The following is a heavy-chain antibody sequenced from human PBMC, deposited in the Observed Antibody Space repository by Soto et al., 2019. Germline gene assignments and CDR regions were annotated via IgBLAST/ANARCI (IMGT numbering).Heavy chain of an antibody. CDR3: AGTREIPYDHGMDV. CDR2: IIPIFGSA. J-gene: IGHJ6*02. V-gene: IGHV1-69*01. Sequence: QVQLVQSGAEVKKPGSSVKVSCKAPGGTLSSYAINWLRQAPGQGLEWMGGIIPIFGSANYPPKFQGKVTITEAESTSTDYMEMSSLRSEDTAVYYCAGTREIPYDHGMDVWGQGTTVTVSS. CDR1: GGTLSSYA. D-gene: IGHD1-1*01.